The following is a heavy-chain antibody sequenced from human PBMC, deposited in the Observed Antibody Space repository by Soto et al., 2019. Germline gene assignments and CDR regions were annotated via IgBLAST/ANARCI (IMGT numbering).Heavy chain of an antibody. Sequence: EVQRLESGGGLVQPGGSLKLSCAGSGFTFSSHAMTWVRQAPGKGLEWVSAISGSGGSTYYADSVRGRFTISRDKSKNTLYLQGNSLRAEDTAVYYCAKDLYAYYSYGLDVWGQGTTVTVSS. CDR2: ISGSGGST. D-gene: IGHD3-16*01. J-gene: IGHJ6*02. CDR3: AKDLYAYYSYGLDV. V-gene: IGHV3-23*01. CDR1: GFTFSSHA.